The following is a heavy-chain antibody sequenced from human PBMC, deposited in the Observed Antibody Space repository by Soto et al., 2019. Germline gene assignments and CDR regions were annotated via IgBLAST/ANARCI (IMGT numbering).Heavy chain of an antibody. Sequence: PGGSLRPSCAASGFTFTTYGMRWVRQTPGKGLEWMAVILHDGSAEYYADSVKGRFTISRDNSKNTLYLQMNSLRAEDTAVYYCARSRDGYSFYFYYGMDGWGQGTTVTVSS. J-gene: IGHJ6*02. D-gene: IGHD4-4*01. V-gene: IGHV3-30*03. CDR1: GFTFTTYG. CDR3: ARSRDGYSFYFYYGMDG. CDR2: ILHDGSAE.